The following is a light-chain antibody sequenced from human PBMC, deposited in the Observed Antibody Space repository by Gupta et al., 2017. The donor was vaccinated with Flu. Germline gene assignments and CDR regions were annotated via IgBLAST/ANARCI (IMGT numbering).Light chain of an antibody. V-gene: IGKV2-28*01. Sequence: DIVMTQSPLSLPVTPGEPASISCRSSQSLLQSNGYNSLDWYLQKPGQSPQLLIYLGSNRASGVPDRFSGSGSGTDFSLKISKVEADDVGVYYCRQTVQTSYTFGQGTRVEIK. CDR2: LGS. J-gene: IGKJ2*01. CDR1: QSLLQSNGYNS. CDR3: RQTVQTSYT.